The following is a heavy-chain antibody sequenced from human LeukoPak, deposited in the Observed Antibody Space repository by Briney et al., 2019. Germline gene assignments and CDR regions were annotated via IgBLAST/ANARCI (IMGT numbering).Heavy chain of an antibody. CDR3: ARGGVRYFDWLAFFDY. Sequence: ASVKVSCKASGYTFTSYYMHWVRQAPGQGLEWMGIINSSGGSTSYAQKFQGRVTMTRDTYTSTVYMELSSLRSEDTAVYYCARGGVRYFDWLAFFDYWGQGTLVTVSS. CDR2: INSSGGST. V-gene: IGHV1-46*01. D-gene: IGHD3-9*01. J-gene: IGHJ4*02. CDR1: GYTFTSYY.